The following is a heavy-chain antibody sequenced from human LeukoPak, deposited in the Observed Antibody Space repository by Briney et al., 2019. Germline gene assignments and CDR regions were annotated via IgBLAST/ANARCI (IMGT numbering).Heavy chain of an antibody. Sequence: ASVKVSCKASGGTFSSYAISWVRQAPGQGLEWMGRIIPIFGTANYAQKFQGRVTITTDESTSTAYMELSSLRSEDTAVYYCARGPYSSGWYLDFDYWGQGTLVTVSS. CDR3: ARGPYSSGWYLDFDY. J-gene: IGHJ4*02. V-gene: IGHV1-69*05. CDR2: IIPIFGTA. D-gene: IGHD6-19*01. CDR1: GGTFSSYA.